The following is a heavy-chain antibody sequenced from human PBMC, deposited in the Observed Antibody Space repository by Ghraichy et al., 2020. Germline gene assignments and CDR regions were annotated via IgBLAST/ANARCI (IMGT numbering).Heavy chain of an antibody. CDR2: IIPSSGNT. D-gene: IGHD1-26*01. Sequence: ASVKVSCKASGYSFSNYYINWVRQAPGQGLEYMGRIIPSSGNTNYAQNFQGRVTMTTDMSMDTAYMELNSLTSDDTATYYCARDAVGIGNWFAPWGQGTLVTVSS. V-gene: IGHV1-2*06. CDR1: GYSFSNYY. CDR3: ARDAVGIGNWFAP. J-gene: IGHJ5*02.